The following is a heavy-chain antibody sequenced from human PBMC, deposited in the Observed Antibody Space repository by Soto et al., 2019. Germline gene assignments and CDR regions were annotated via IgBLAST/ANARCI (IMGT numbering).Heavy chain of an antibody. Sequence: EVQLVESGGGLVQLGGSLRLSCAASGFTFSNCGMNWVRQTPGKGLEWVSYISDSGATKHYADSVKGRFTISRDNGKDSLYLQMNSLRAEDTAVYYCARDLGYYDSSGYFDYWGQGTLVTVSS. CDR1: GFTFSNCG. CDR2: ISDSGATK. CDR3: ARDLGYYDSSGYFDY. J-gene: IGHJ4*02. V-gene: IGHV3-48*01. D-gene: IGHD3-22*01.